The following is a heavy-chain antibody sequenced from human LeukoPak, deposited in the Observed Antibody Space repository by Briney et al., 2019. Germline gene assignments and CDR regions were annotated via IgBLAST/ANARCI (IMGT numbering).Heavy chain of an antibody. D-gene: IGHD6-13*01. V-gene: IGHV1-2*02. CDR2: INPNSGGT. J-gene: IGHJ6*02. Sequence: ASVKVPCKASGYTFTGYYMHWVRQAPGQGLEWMGWINPNSGGTNYAQKFQGRVTMTRDTSISTAYMELSRLRSDDTAVYYCASDLRSGTYYYYYYGMDVWGQGTTVTVSS. CDR3: ASDLRSGTYYYYYYGMDV. CDR1: GYTFTGYY.